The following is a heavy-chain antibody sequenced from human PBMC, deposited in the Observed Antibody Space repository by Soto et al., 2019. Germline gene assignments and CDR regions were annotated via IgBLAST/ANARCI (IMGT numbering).Heavy chain of an antibody. V-gene: IGHV3-30*18. D-gene: IGHD3-3*01. CDR2: ISYDGSNK. J-gene: IGHJ4*02. CDR3: SKDFGSQWNLFVS. Sequence: PGGSRRLSCAASGFTFSSYGMHGVRQAPGKGLEWVAVISYDGSNKYYADSVKGRFTISRDNSKNTLYLQMNSLRAEDTAVYYCSKDFGSQWNLFVSWREGLLVSVSS. CDR1: GFTFSSYG.